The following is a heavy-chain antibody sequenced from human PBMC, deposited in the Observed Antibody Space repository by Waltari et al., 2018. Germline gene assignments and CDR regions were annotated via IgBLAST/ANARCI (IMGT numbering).Heavy chain of an antibody. V-gene: IGHV4-4*07. Sequence: QVQLQESGPGLVRPSETLSLTCTVSGGSISGFYWSWIRQPAGKGLEWIGRFYPGEYTSYNPSLKSRVTMSVDTSKNQFSLKLGSVTAADTAVYYCARGPTTLYLYFDYWGRGRLVTVSS. D-gene: IGHD3-16*01. CDR3: ARGPTTLYLYFDY. J-gene: IGHJ4*02. CDR1: GGSISGFY. CDR2: FYPGEYT.